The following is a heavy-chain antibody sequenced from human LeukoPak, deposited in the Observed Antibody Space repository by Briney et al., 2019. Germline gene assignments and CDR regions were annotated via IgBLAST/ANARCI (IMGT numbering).Heavy chain of an antibody. D-gene: IGHD5-12*01. J-gene: IGHJ4*02. CDR1: GFTFSSYE. V-gene: IGHV3-48*03. Sequence: GGSLTLSCEASGFTFSSYEMNWVRQAPGKGLEWVSYISSSGNTRTYADSVKGRFTISRDNAKNSLYLQMDSLRADDTAVYFCARVGSGYDIPHFDYWGQGSLLTVSS. CDR3: ARVGSGYDIPHFDY. CDR2: ISSSGNTR.